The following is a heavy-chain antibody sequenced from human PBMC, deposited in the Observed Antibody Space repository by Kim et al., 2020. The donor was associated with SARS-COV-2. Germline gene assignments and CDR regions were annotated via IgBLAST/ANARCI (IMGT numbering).Heavy chain of an antibody. CDR2: ISSSRIYI. J-gene: IGHJ4*02. Sequence: GGSLRLSCASSGFTFSSYSMNWVRQAPGKGLECVSSISSSRIYIYYADSFQGLFTLSIDPATPSLYLHLTLLRASATAVYYCARGEGTGSTVHPNWGQGT. CDR3: ARGEGTGSTVHPN. V-gene: IGHV3-21*01. CDR1: GFTFSSYS. D-gene: IGHD1-7*01.